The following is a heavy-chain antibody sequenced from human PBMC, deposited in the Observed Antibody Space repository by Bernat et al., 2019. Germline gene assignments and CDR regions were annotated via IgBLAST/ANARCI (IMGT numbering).Heavy chain of an antibody. D-gene: IGHD2-15*01. CDR3: AKGRVGIFGVDY. J-gene: IGHJ4*01. Sequence: EVQLVESGGGLVQPGGSLRLSCAAPGFTFSSYAMSWVRQAPGKGLQWVSAISGSGGSTYYAASVKGRFTSSRDNAKNTLYLQMNSLRAEDTAVYYCAKGRVGIFGVDYWGQGTLVTVSS. CDR1: GFTFSSYA. V-gene: IGHV3-23*04. CDR2: ISGSGGST.